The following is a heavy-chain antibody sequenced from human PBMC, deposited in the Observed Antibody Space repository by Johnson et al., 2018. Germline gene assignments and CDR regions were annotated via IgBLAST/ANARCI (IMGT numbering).Heavy chain of an antibody. D-gene: IGHD3-22*01. CDR1: GFTFSSYG. J-gene: IGHJ3*02. V-gene: IGHV3-30*03. CDR2: ISYDGSNK. CDR3: ASGGRPPYYNGSGRAFDI. Sequence: QVQLVESGGGVVQPGRSLRLSCAASGFTFSSYGMHWVRQAPGKGLEWVAVISYDGSNKYYADSVKGRFTISRDNSKNTLYLQMNSLRAEDTAVYYCASGGRPPYYNGSGRAFDIWGQGTMVTGSS.